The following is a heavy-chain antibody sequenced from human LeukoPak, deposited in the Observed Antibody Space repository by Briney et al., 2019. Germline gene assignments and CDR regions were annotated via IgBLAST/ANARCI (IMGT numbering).Heavy chain of an antibody. V-gene: IGHV4-4*07. J-gene: IGHJ4*02. D-gene: IGHD3-22*01. CDR3: ARDYYDSSGYYWWYFDY. Sequence: PSETLSLTCTVSGDSISSYYWSWIRQPAGKGLEWIGRIYTSGSTNYNPSLKSRVTMSVDTSKNQFSLKLSSVTAADTAVHYCARDYYDSSGYYWWYFDYWGQGTLVTVSS. CDR2: IYTSGST. CDR1: GDSISSYY.